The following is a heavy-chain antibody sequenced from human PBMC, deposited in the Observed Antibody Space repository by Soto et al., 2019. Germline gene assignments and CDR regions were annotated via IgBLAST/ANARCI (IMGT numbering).Heavy chain of an antibody. CDR2: ISAHNGNT. CDR1: GYTFTSYG. V-gene: IGHV1-18*01. Sequence: QVHLVQSGAEVKKPGASVKVSCKGSGYTFTSYGITWVRQAPGQGLEWMGWISAHNGNTDYAQRLQGRATVTRDTSTSTAYMELRSLRSDDTAVYYCARGRYGDYWGQGALVTVSS. J-gene: IGHJ4*02. D-gene: IGHD1-1*01. CDR3: ARGRYGDY.